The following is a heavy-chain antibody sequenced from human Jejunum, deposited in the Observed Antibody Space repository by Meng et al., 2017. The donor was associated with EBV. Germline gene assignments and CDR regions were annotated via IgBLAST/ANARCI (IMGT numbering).Heavy chain of an antibody. Sequence: QVQVEESGPGLGQPSGTLSLTCAVSGASISSSHWWSWVRQAPGEGLEWIGEIYYTGRTNYNPSLKSRVSMSIDKSKNQFSLNLNSVTVADTAVYYCATSMSGYSYGYSWGQGTLVT. CDR3: ATSMSGYSYGYS. J-gene: IGHJ5*02. CDR1: GASISSSHW. D-gene: IGHD5-12*01. V-gene: IGHV4-4*02. CDR2: IYYTGRT.